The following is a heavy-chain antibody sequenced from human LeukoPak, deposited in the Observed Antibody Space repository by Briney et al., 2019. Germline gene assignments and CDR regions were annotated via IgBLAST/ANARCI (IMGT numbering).Heavy chain of an antibody. CDR1: GGTFSSYA. CDR2: IIPIFGTA. V-gene: IGHV1-69*06. J-gene: IGHJ5*02. D-gene: IGHD3-3*01. CDR3: ARGPYDFWSGYYVNWFDP. Sequence: SVKVSCKASGGTFSSYAISWVRQAPGQGLEWMGMIIPIFGTANYAQKFQGRVTITADKSTSTAYMELSSLRSEDTAVYYCARGPYDFWSGYYVNWFDPWGQGTLDTVSS.